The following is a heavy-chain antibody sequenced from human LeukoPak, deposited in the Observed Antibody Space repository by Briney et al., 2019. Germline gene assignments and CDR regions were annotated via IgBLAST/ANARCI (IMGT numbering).Heavy chain of an antibody. D-gene: IGHD2-2*01. V-gene: IGHV3-53*05. CDR2: IYSGGST. J-gene: IGHJ4*02. Sequence: GGSLRLSCAASGFTVSSNYMYWVRQAPGKGLEWVSVIYSGGSTYYADSVKGRFTISRDNSKNTLYLQMNSLRAEDTAVYYCAKGYCSSTSCYVFDYWGQGTLVTVSS. CDR3: AKGYCSSTSCYVFDY. CDR1: GFTVSSNY.